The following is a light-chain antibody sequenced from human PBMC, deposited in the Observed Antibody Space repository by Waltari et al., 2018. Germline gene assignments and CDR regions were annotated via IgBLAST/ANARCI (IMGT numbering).Light chain of an antibody. CDR1: QSVSNT. V-gene: IGKV3-11*01. CDR3: QLRTGWPMT. J-gene: IGKJ5*01. Sequence: EVVLTQSPATLSLSPGERATLPCRASQSVSNTLAWYRQKPGQAPSLLIYAASTRAAGIPGRFSGSGSGTDFTLTISSLEPEDFAVYYCQLRTGWPMTFGQGTRLEIK. CDR2: AAS.